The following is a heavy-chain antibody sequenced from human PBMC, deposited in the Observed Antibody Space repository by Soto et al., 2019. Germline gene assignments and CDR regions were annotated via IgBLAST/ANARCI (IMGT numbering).Heavy chain of an antibody. CDR3: ARSDCSGGSCYGPVDY. V-gene: IGHV1-46*03. CDR1: GYTFTGYY. CDR2: INPSGGST. J-gene: IGHJ4*02. Sequence: ASVKVSCKASGYTFTGYYMHWVRQAPGQGLEWMGIINPSGGSTSYAQKFQGRVTMTGDTSTSTVYMELSSLRSEDTAVYYCARSDCSGGSCYGPVDYWGQGTLVTVSS. D-gene: IGHD2-15*01.